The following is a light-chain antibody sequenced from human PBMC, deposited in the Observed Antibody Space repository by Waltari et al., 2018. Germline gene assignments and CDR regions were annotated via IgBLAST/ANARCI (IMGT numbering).Light chain of an antibody. CDR3: QQYNSYSGT. J-gene: IGKJ1*01. Sequence: DIQVTQSPSTLSASVGYRVTITCRASQSISSWLAWYQQKPGKAPKLLIYKASSLESGVPSRFSGSGSGTEFTLTISSLQPDDFATYYCQQYNSYSGTFGQGTKVEIK. V-gene: IGKV1-5*03. CDR1: QSISSW. CDR2: KAS.